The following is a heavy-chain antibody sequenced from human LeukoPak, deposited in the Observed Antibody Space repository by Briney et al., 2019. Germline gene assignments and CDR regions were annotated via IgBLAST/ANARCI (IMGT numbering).Heavy chain of an antibody. D-gene: IGHD3-22*01. CDR3: ARQGVTSGYNYRRSQSWFDP. CDR1: GGSISSSSYY. J-gene: IGHJ5*02. Sequence: SETLSLTCTVSGGSISSSSYYWGWIRQPPGKGLEWVGTIYYTGSTSYNPSLKSRVTISVDTSKNQFSLSLHSVTAADTAVYYCARQGVTSGYNYRRSQSWFDPWGQGTLVTVSS. V-gene: IGHV4-39*01. CDR2: IYYTGST.